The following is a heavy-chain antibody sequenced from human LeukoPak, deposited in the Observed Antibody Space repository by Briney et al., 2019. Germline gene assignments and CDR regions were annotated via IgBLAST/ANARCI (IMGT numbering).Heavy chain of an antibody. CDR3: ARGGKIALAGTRSSQYFQH. V-gene: IGHV3-23*01. CDR1: GFTFSSYA. Sequence: GGSLRLSCAASGFTFSSYAMSWVRQAPGKGLEWVSTFSGSGGNTYYADSVKGRFTISRDNSKNTLYLQMNSLRPEDTAVYYCARGGKIALAGTRSSQYFQHWGQGTLVTVSS. CDR2: FSGSGGNT. J-gene: IGHJ1*01. D-gene: IGHD6-19*01.